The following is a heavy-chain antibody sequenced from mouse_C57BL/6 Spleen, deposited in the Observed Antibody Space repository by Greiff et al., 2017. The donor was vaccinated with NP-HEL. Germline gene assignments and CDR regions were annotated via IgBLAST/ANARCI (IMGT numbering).Heavy chain of an antibody. V-gene: IGHV1-52*01. CDR1: GYTFTSYW. Sequence: QVQLQQPGAELVRPGSSVKLSCKASGYTFTSYWMHWVKQRPRQGLEWIGNIDPSDSETHYNQKFKDKATLTVDKSSSTAYLKLSSLTSEDSAVYYGARGDYYGSSPSYYAMDYLGQGTSVTVAS. CDR2: IDPSDSET. CDR3: ARGDYYGSSPSYYAMDY. J-gene: IGHJ4*01. D-gene: IGHD1-1*01.